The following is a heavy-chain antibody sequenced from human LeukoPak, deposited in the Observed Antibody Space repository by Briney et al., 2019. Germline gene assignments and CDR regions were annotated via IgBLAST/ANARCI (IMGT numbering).Heavy chain of an antibody. J-gene: IGHJ4*02. V-gene: IGHV3-48*02. D-gene: IGHD4-23*01. CDR2: ISTGSSTT. CDR3: ARVAAGYSVNYFDY. Sequence: PGGSLRLSCAACEFAFSAYNMNWVRQAPGKGLEWVSYISTGSSTTYYADSVKGRFTISRDNVEISLYLQMNSLRDEDTAVYYCARVAAGYSVNYFDYWGQGTLVTVSS. CDR1: EFAFSAYN.